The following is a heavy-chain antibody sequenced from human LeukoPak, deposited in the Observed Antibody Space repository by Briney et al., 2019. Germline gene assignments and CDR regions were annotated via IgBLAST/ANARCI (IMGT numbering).Heavy chain of an antibody. J-gene: IGHJ4*02. Sequence: GGSLRLSCAASGFTFSSYAMTWVRQAPGKGLEWVSSVSDSGGSTYYADSVKGRLTISRDNSKSTLYLQMNSLRAEDTALYYRAKDWKGQECDGNCSINWGQGALVTVSS. CDR2: VSDSGGST. CDR1: GFTFSSYA. D-gene: IGHD2-21*02. V-gene: IGHV3-23*01. CDR3: AKDWKGQECDGNCSIN.